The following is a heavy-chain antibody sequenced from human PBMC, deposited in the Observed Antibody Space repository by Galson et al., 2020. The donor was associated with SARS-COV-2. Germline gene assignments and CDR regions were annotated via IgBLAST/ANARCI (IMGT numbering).Heavy chain of an antibody. J-gene: IGHJ4*02. Sequence: SETLSLTCGVQGGAFSGYYWSWIRQPPGKGLEWIAEINDSGSTNYNPSLKSRVTISVDTSKKEISLKLSSVIAADTAMYYCVRGQWGYSSGWHSPWFDYWGRGTQVTVSS. CDR3: VRGQWGYSSGWHSPWFDY. CDR1: GGAFSGYY. CDR2: INDSGST. D-gene: IGHD6-19*01. V-gene: IGHV4-34*01.